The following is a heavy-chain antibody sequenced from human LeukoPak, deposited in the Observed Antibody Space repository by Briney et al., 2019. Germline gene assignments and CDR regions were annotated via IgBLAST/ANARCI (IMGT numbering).Heavy chain of an antibody. D-gene: IGHD3-16*02. Sequence: PGGSLRLSCAASGFTFSSYAMSWVRQAPGKGLEWVSAISGSGGSTYYADSVKGRFTISRDNSKNTLYLQMNSLRAEDTAVYYCAKGRFIMIMFGGVIVSDWFDPWGQGTLVTVSS. CDR1: GFTFSSYA. V-gene: IGHV3-23*01. CDR2: ISGSGGST. CDR3: AKGRFIMIMFGGVIVSDWFDP. J-gene: IGHJ5*02.